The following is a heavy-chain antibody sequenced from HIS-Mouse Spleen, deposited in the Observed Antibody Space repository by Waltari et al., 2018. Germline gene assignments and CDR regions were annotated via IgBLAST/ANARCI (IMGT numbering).Heavy chain of an antibody. V-gene: IGHV4-39*07. CDR1: GGSISSISYY. J-gene: IGHJ4*02. D-gene: IGHD1-26*01. Sequence: QLQLQESGPGLVKPSETLSLTCTVSGGSISSISYYWGRIRQPPGKGLEWIGSIYYSGSTYYNPSLKSRVTISVDTSKNQFSLKLSSVTAADTAVYYCARSSGSGATHYWGQGTLVTVSS. CDR3: ARSSGSGATHY. CDR2: IYYSGST.